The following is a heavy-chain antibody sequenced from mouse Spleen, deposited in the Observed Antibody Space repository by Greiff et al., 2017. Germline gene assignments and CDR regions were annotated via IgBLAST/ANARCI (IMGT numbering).Heavy chain of an antibody. CDR3: ARRSYYGSWEGMDY. J-gene: IGHJ4*01. D-gene: IGHD1-1*01. CDR2: INPSTGGT. CDR1: GYSFTGYY. V-gene: IGHV1-42*01. Sequence: EVQLQQSGPELVKPGASVKISCKASGYSFTGYYMNWVKQSPEKSLEWIGEINPSTGGTTYNQKFKAKATLTVDKSSSTAYMQLKSLTSEDSAVYYCARRSYYGSWEGMDYWGQGTSVTVSS.